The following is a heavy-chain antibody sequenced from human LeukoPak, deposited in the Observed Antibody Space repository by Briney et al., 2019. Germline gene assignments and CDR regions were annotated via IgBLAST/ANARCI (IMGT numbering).Heavy chain of an antibody. Sequence: PSETLSLTCTVSGGSISSYYWSWIRQPAGKGLEWIGRIYTSGSTNYNPSLKSRVTMSVDTSKNQFSLKLSSVTAADTAVYYCASHGGQLASTSPLDYWGQGTLVTVSS. CDR1: GGSISSYY. D-gene: IGHD6-6*01. V-gene: IGHV4-4*07. J-gene: IGHJ4*02. CDR2: IYTSGST. CDR3: ASHGGQLASTSPLDY.